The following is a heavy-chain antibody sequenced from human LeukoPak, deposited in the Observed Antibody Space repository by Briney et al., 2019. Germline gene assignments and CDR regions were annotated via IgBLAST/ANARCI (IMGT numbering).Heavy chain of an antibody. V-gene: IGHV1-69*04. Sequence: SVKVSCKASGGTFSSYAISWVRQAPGQGLEWMGRIIPILGIANYAQKFQGRVTITADKSTSTAYMELSSLRSEDTAVYYCARGSGSYGYDVWGQGTAATVSS. D-gene: IGHD5-18*01. CDR2: IIPILGIA. J-gene: IGHJ6*02. CDR1: GGTFSSYA. CDR3: ARGSGSYGYDV.